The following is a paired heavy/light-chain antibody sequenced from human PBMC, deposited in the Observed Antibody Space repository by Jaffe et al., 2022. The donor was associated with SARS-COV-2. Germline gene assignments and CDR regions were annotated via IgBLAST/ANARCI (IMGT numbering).Light chain of an antibody. CDR3: QQYGSSPKT. J-gene: IGKJ1*01. Sequence: EIVLTQSPGTLSLSPGERATLSCRASQTVSSSYLAWYQHKPGQAPRLLIYGASSRATGIPDRFSGSGSGTDFTLTISRLEPEDFAVYFCQQYGSSPKTFGQGTKVEIK. V-gene: IGKV3-20*01. CDR2: GAS. CDR1: QTVSSSY.
Heavy chain of an antibody. CDR2: INGIGSNT. CDR1: GFTSNNFA. D-gene: IGHD2-21*02. CDR3: ARFSPCGGDCPFDY. V-gene: IGHV3-23*01. J-gene: IGHJ4*02. Sequence: EVQLLESGGGLVQPGGSLRLSCAASGFTSNNFAMSWVRQAPGKGLQWVSAINGIGSNTYYADSVKGRFTISRDNSKNTLYLQMNSLRADDTAVYYCARFSPCGGDCPFDYWGQGTLVTVSS.